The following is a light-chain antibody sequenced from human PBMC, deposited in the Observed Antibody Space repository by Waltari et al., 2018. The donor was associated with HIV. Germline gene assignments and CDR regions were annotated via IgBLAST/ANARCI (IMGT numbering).Light chain of an antibody. J-gene: IGKJ3*01. V-gene: IGKV4-1*01. CDR3: QEFYSNHLS. Sequence: DIVMTQSPDSLAVSLGERATINCKSSQSVLYSSNNKNYLAWYQQKPGQPPKLLIYWASTRESGVPDRLSGSGSGTDFALTISSLQAEDVAVYYCQEFYSNHLSFGPGTKVEIK. CDR2: WAS. CDR1: QSVLYSSNNKNY.